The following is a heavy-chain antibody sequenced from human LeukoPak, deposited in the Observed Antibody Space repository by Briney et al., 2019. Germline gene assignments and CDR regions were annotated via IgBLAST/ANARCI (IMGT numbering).Heavy chain of an antibody. Sequence: GGSLRLSCAASGFTFSSYAMSWVRQAPGKGLEWVSAISGSGGSTYYADSVKGRFTISRDNSKNTLYLQMNSLRAEDTAVYYCAKDRYRNYYDSSGYYSGHWGQGTLVTVSS. CDR1: GFTFSSYA. CDR2: ISGSGGST. CDR3: AKDRYRNYYDSSGYYSGH. J-gene: IGHJ4*02. V-gene: IGHV3-23*01. D-gene: IGHD3-22*01.